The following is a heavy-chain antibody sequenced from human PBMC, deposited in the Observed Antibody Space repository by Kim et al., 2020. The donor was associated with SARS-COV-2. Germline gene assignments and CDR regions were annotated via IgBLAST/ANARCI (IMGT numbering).Heavy chain of an antibody. CDR3: AKGGGSAGGVVEWFDS. CDR2: IYRGTTRT. D-gene: IGHD6-13*01. V-gene: IGHV3-23*03. CDR1: GCTFNNCA. J-gene: IGHJ5*01. Sequence: GGSLRLSCAASGCTFNNCALSWVRQAPGKGLGWGSVIYRGTTRTYYEDSVKGRFTISRDDSKNTVYLQMNGLMAEDTAVYYCAKGGGSAGGVVEWFDSWGPGNLVPVSS.